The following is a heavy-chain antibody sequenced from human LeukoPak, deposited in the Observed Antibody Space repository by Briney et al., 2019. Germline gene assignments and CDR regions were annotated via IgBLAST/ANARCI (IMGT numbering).Heavy chain of an antibody. CDR1: EGTFSSYA. CDR3: AVRKGEAVAGTGINWFDP. Sequence: ASVKVSCKASEGTFSSYAISWVRQAPGQGLEWMGRIIPIFGIANYAQKFQGRVTITADKSTSTAYMELSSLRSEDTAVYYCAVRKGEAVAGTGINWFDPWGQGTLVTVSS. CDR2: IIPIFGIA. V-gene: IGHV1-69*04. J-gene: IGHJ5*02. D-gene: IGHD6-19*01.